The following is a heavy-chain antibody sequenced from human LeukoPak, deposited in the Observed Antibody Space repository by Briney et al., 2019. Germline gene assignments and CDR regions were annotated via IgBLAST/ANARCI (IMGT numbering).Heavy chain of an antibody. D-gene: IGHD6-19*01. Sequence: SETLSLTCTVSGGSISGDYWSWIRQPPGKGLEWIGLIYYGGSINYNPSLKSRVTISLDTSKKQSSLRLSSVTAADTAVYYCARTITVTGAYYFDYWGQGTLVTVSS. CDR2: IYYGGSI. CDR3: ARTITVTGAYYFDY. CDR1: GGSISGDY. V-gene: IGHV4-59*08. J-gene: IGHJ4*02.